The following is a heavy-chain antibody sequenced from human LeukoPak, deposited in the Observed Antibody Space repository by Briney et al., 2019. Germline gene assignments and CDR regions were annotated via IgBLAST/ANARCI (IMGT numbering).Heavy chain of an antibody. Sequence: PSETLSLTCAVSGASISSSNYYWGWVRQSPGKGLEWIGSINHSGNTYYKPSLKSRVTISVVTSKNQFSLKVTSVTAADTAVYYCARDRVPGYFDSWGQGILVTVSS. CDR2: INHSGNT. D-gene: IGHD2-15*01. J-gene: IGHJ4*02. CDR1: GASISSSNYY. CDR3: ARDRVPGYFDS. V-gene: IGHV4-39*07.